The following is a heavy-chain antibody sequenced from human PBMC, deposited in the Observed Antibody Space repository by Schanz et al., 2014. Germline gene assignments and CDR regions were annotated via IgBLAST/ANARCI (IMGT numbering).Heavy chain of an antibody. J-gene: IGHJ6*02. CDR2: IYDSGST. V-gene: IGHV4-4*02. Sequence: QVLLQESGPGVVKPSGTLSLTCAVSGGSIISSTWWGWVRQPPGKGLEWIGEIYDSGSTNYNPSPQSRVTMSIDPSKNQFSLKLSSVTAADTAVYYCARAEINSGYARYYYGMDVWGQGTTVTVSS. D-gene: IGHD5-12*01. CDR1: GGSIISSTW. CDR3: ARAEINSGYARYYYGMDV.